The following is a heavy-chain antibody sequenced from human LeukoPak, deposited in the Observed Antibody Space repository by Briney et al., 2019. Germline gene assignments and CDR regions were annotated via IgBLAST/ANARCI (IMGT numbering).Heavy chain of an antibody. V-gene: IGHV3-30*03. Sequence: GGSLRLSCVASGFTFSSSGMHWVRQAPGKGLEWMAVISYDGSNKYYADSVKGRFTISRDNSKNTLYLQMNSLRADDTAVYYCARDPLEWLVLPKAFDIWGQGAMVTVSS. CDR2: ISYDGSNK. D-gene: IGHD3-3*01. CDR1: GFTFSSSG. CDR3: ARDPLEWLVLPKAFDI. J-gene: IGHJ3*02.